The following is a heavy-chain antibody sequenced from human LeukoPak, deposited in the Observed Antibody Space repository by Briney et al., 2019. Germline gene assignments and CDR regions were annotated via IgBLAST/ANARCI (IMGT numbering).Heavy chain of an antibody. V-gene: IGHV4-34*01. J-gene: IGHJ6*03. D-gene: IGHD3-10*01. CDR1: GGSFSGYY. Sequence: PSETLSLTCAVYGGSFSGYYWSWIRQPPGKGLEWIGEINHSGSTNYNPSLKSRVTISVDTSKNQFSLKLSSVTAADTAVYYCARQPRLLWFGEFHMDVWGKGTTVTVSS. CDR3: ARQPRLLWFGEFHMDV. CDR2: INHSGST.